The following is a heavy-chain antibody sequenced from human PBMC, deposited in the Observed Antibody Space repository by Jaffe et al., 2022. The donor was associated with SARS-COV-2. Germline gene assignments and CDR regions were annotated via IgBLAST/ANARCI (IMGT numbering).Heavy chain of an antibody. J-gene: IGHJ6*02. CDR3: ARDRAVAGTSHGMDV. CDR2: INAGNGNT. Sequence: QVQLVQSGAEVKKPGASVKVSCKASGYTFTSYAMHWVRQAPGQRLEWMGWINAGNGNTKYSQKFQGRVTITRDTSASTAYMELSSLRSEDTAVYYCARDRAVAGTSHGMDVWGQGTTVTVSS. D-gene: IGHD6-19*01. V-gene: IGHV1-3*01. CDR1: GYTFTSYA.